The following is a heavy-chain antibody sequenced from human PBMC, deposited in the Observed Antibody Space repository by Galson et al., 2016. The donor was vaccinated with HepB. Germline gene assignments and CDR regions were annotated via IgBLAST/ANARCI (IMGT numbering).Heavy chain of an antibody. J-gene: IGHJ4*02. Sequence: SVKVSCKASGYTFISYYMNWVRQAPGQGLEWMGIINPSGGSTRYAQKFQGRVTMTRDTSTSTVYMELNTLTSEDTAVYYCAIPLVVGATAPLDNWGQGTLLTVSS. CDR1: GYTFISYY. D-gene: IGHD1-26*01. CDR2: INPSGGST. V-gene: IGHV1-46*01. CDR3: AIPLVVGATAPLDN.